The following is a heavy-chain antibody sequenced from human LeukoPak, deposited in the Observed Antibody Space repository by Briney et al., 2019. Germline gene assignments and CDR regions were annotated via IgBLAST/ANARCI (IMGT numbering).Heavy chain of an antibody. CDR2: INPNSGFA. V-gene: IGHV1-2*02. CDR3: ARLADCSSSSCRSFDY. J-gene: IGHJ4*02. D-gene: IGHD2-2*01. Sequence: AASVKVSCKASGYPFTGYYLHWVRQAPGQGLEWMGWINPNSGFANYAQKFQGRVTMTRDTSISTAYMELSRLRSDDTAVYYCARLADCSSSSCRSFDYWGQGTLVTVSS. CDR1: GYPFTGYY.